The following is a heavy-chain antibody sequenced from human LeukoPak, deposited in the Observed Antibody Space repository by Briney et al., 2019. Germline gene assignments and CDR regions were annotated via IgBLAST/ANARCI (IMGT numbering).Heavy chain of an antibody. V-gene: IGHV4-59*01. Sequence: SETLSLTCTVSGGYISSYYWSWIWQPPGKRLERIGYIYYSGSTNYNPSLKSRVTISVDTSKNQLSLKLSSVTAADTAVYYCARVPGVAVAGNYYYYGMDVWGQGTTVTVSS. D-gene: IGHD6-19*01. CDR2: IYYSGST. CDR3: ARVPGVAVAGNYYYYGMDV. J-gene: IGHJ6*02. CDR1: GGYISSYY.